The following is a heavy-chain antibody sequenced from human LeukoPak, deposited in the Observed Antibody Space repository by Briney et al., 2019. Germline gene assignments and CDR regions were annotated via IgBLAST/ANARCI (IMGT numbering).Heavy chain of an antibody. CDR3: ARDAPHNWFDP. J-gene: IGHJ5*02. CDR1: GGSFSGYY. V-gene: IGHV4-59*01. CDR2: ISYSGST. Sequence: SETLSLTCAVYGGSFSGYYWSWIRQPPGKGLEWIGYISYSGSTNYNPSLKSRVTISADTSKNQFSLKLSSVTAADTAVYYCARDAPHNWFDPWGQGTLVTVSS. D-gene: IGHD1-14*01.